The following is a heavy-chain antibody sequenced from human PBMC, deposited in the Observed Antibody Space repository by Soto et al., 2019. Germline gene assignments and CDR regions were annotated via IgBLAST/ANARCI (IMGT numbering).Heavy chain of an antibody. Sequence: QLQLQESGPGLVKPSETLSLTCTVSGGSISSSSYYWGWIRQPPGKGLEWIGSIYYSGSTYYNPSLKSRVTISVDTSKNQFSLKLSSVTAADTAVYYCARGITMVRGVITTTPFDYWGQGTLVTVSS. CDR3: ARGITMVRGVITTTPFDY. D-gene: IGHD3-10*01. CDR2: IYYSGST. J-gene: IGHJ4*02. V-gene: IGHV4-39*01. CDR1: GGSISSSSYY.